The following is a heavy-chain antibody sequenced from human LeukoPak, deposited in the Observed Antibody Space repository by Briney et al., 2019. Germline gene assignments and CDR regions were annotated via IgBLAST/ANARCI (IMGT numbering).Heavy chain of an antibody. CDR3: ARDLGTTGWHTFDY. Sequence: SQTLSLTCAVSGDSVSSKNGAWNWIRQSPSRGLEWLGRTYYRSKWYNDYAESMEGRMTISQDTSKNQYSLHLNSVTPDDTAVYYCARDLGTTGWHTFDYWGQGTLGTVSS. J-gene: IGHJ4*02. CDR2: TYYRSKWYN. D-gene: IGHD6-19*01. CDR1: GDSVSSKNGA. V-gene: IGHV6-1*01.